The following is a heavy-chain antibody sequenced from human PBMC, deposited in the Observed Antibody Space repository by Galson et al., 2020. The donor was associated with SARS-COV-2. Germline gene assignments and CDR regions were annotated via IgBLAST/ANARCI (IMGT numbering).Heavy chain of an antibody. D-gene: IGHD3-3*01. V-gene: IGHV1-46*01. J-gene: IGHJ4*02. CDR3: ARGGSTSITIFGVVSIPVGTPIDY. CDR1: GYTFTSYY. CDR2: INPSGGST. Sequence: ASVKVSCKASGYTFTSYYMHWVRQAPGQGLEWMGIINPSGGSTSYAQKFQGRVTMTRDTSTSTVYMELSSLRSEDTAVYYCARGGSTSITIFGVVSIPVGTPIDYWGQGTLVTVSS.